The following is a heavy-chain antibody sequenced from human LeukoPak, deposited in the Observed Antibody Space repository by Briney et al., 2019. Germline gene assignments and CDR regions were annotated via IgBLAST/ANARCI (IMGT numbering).Heavy chain of an antibody. CDR1: GFTFSSYA. CDR2: ISGSGGST. CDR3: AKDRRDGYNPNPDFDY. Sequence: GGSLRLSCAASGFTFSSYAMSWVRQAPGKGLEWVSAISGSGGSTYYADSVEGRFTISRDNSKNTLYLQMNSLRAEDTAVYYCAKDRRDGYNPNPDFDYWGQGTLVTVSS. V-gene: IGHV3-23*01. J-gene: IGHJ4*02. D-gene: IGHD5-24*01.